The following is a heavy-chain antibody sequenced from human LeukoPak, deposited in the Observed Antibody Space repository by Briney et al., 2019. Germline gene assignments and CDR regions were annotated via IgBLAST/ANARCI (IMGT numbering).Heavy chain of an antibody. D-gene: IGHD4-23*01. CDR2: ISYDGSSK. J-gene: IGHJ4*02. V-gene: IGHV3-30-3*01. Sequence: GGSLRLSCAASGFTFSSYAMHWVRQAPGKGLEWVAVISYDGSSKYYADSVKGRFTISRDNSKNTLYLQMNSLRAEDTAVYYCARDPSYGGNSALGFDYWGQGTLVTVSS. CDR1: GFTFSSYA. CDR3: ARDPSYGGNSALGFDY.